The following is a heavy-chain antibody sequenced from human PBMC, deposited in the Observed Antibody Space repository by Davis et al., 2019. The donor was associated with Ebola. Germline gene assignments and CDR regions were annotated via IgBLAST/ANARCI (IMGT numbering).Heavy chain of an antibody. CDR3: ARDPSLHLGELSFDY. CDR1: GFTFSSYG. J-gene: IGHJ4*02. CDR2: IWYDGSNK. V-gene: IGHV3-33*01. Sequence: GESLKISCAASGFTFSSYGMHWVRQAPGKGLEWVAVIWYDGSNKYYADSVKGRFTISRDNSKNTLYLQMNSLRAEDTAVYYCARDPSLHLGELSFDYWGQGTLVTVSP. D-gene: IGHD3-16*02.